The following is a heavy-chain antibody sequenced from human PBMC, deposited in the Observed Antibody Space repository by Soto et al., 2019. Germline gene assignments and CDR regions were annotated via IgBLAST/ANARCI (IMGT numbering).Heavy chain of an antibody. CDR2: VSAYNGNT. D-gene: IGHD3-10*01. V-gene: IGHV1-18*01. CDR3: ARDNTLLWFGDYYYGMDV. CDR1: GYTFTSYG. J-gene: IGHJ6*02. Sequence: AASVKVSCKASGYTFTSYGISWVRQAPGQRLEWMGWVSAYNGNTNYAQKLQGRVTMTTDTSTSTAYMELRSLRSDDTAVYYCARDNTLLWFGDYYYGMDVWGQGTTVTVSS.